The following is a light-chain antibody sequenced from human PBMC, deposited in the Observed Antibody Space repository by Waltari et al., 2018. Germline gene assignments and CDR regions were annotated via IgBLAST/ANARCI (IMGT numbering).Light chain of an antibody. CDR1: SNDVGYYDY. V-gene: IGLV2-11*01. J-gene: IGLJ3*02. Sequence: QSALTQPRSVSGSPGQSVTISCTGSSNDVGYYDYVSWYQQHAGKAPKIIISDVSKRPAGVPDRFSGSKSANTASLTISGLQAEDEADYYCCSYAGSDTHWVFGGGTKLTVL. CDR3: CSYAGSDTHWV. CDR2: DVS.